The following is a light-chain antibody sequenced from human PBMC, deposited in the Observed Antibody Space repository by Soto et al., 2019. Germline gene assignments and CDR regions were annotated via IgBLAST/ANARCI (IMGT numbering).Light chain of an antibody. Sequence: EIVLTQSPATLSLSPGERATLSCRASQSVGSYLAWYQQKPGQAPRLLIYDASNRATGIPARFSGSGSGTDVSLTISSREPEDFVVYYCHQHNNWRPTFGPGTKVDIK. V-gene: IGKV3-11*01. J-gene: IGKJ3*01. CDR2: DAS. CDR1: QSVGSY. CDR3: HQHNNWRPT.